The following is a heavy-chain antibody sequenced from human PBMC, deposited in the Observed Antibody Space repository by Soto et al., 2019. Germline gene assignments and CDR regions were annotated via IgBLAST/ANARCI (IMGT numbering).Heavy chain of an antibody. J-gene: IGHJ6*02. D-gene: IGHD2-15*01. V-gene: IGHV1-18*01. Sequence: QVQLVQSGAEVRKPGASVKVSCKASGYTFSTSGMSWLRQAPGQGLEWMGWMSTYNGDTNDAPKFQDRVTMTSDTSTSTVYMALRRLRSDDTAGYYCARAGAAPYYYYGMDVWGQGTRVTVSS. CDR2: MSTYNGDT. CDR3: ARAGAAPYYYYGMDV. CDR1: GYTFSTSG.